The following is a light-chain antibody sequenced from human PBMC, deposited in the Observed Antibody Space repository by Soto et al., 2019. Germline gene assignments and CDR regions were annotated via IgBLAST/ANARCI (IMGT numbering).Light chain of an antibody. J-gene: IGKJ4*01. V-gene: IGKV1-5*03. Sequence: DVQMTQSPSTLSASVGDRVTITCRASQSISSWLDWYQQKPGKAPKLLIYKASSLESGVPSRFSGSGSGTEFTLTISSLQPEDFATYYCQQSYSTPLTFGGATK. CDR3: QQSYSTPLT. CDR2: KAS. CDR1: QSISSW.